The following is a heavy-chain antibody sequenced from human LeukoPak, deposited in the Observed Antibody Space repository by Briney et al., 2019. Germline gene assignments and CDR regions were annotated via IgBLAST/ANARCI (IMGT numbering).Heavy chain of an antibody. CDR1: GITFSSYW. Sequence: PGGSLRLSCAGSGITFSSYWMHWVRQAPGKGLVWVSRINSDGSSRNYADSVKGRFTISRDNAKNTLYLQMNSLKAEDTAVYYCATVVVGANNWFDPWGQGTLVTVSS. J-gene: IGHJ5*02. CDR3: ATVVVGANNWFDP. D-gene: IGHD1-26*01. V-gene: IGHV3-74*01. CDR2: INSDGSSR.